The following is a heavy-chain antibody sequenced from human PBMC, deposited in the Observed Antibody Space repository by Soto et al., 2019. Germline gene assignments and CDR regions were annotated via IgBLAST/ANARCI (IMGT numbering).Heavy chain of an antibody. V-gene: IGHV3-30*18. CDR1: GFTFSSYG. CDR3: AKLRAAGSIVPAAPPDY. Sequence: QVQLVESGGGVVQPGRSLRLSCAASGFTFSSYGMHWVRQAPGKGLEWVAVISYDGSNKYYADSVKGRFTISRDNSKNTLYLQMNGLRAEDTAVYYCAKLRAAGSIVPAAPPDYWGQGTLVTVSS. D-gene: IGHD2-2*01. J-gene: IGHJ4*02. CDR2: ISYDGSNK.